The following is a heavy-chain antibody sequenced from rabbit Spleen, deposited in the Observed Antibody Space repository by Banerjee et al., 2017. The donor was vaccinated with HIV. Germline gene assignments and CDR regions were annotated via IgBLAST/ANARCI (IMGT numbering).Heavy chain of an antibody. CDR1: GFSYSEKAV. CDR3: AKSYRRNGYIPWDL. V-gene: IGHV1S40*01. CDR2: INAVTGKA. D-gene: IGHD6-1*01. Sequence: CTASGFSYSEKAVMCWVRQAPGKGLEWIACINAVTGKAVYASWEKGRYTFSKTSSTTVTLEMTSLTAADTATYFCAKSYRRNGYIPWDLCGPGTLVTGS. J-gene: IGHJ6*01.